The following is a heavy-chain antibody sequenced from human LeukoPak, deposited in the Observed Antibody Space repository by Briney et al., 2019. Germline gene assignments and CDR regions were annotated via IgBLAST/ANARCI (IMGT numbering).Heavy chain of an antibody. Sequence: PGGSLRLSCAASGYIFRNYGMHWVRQAPGKGLEWLAVVNFDGRNKYYADSVKGRFTISRDDYKNTLYLQMNRLRPEDTGIYYCAKWEGNSEYYLDYWGQGTLVTVSS. CDR3: AKWEGNSEYYLDY. D-gene: IGHD1-26*01. CDR1: GYIFRNYG. CDR2: VNFDGRNK. J-gene: IGHJ4*02. V-gene: IGHV3-33*06.